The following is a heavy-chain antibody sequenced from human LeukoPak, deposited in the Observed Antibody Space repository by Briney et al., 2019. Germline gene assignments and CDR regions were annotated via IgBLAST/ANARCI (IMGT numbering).Heavy chain of an antibody. CDR1: GFTFISYR. V-gene: IGHV3-74*03. CDR3: ARGGDYYDSSGYFWRPAEIDY. J-gene: IGHJ4*02. Sequence: GGSLRLSCAASGFTFISYRMHWVGQAPGKGLVWVSRINRDGSTTTYADSVKGRFTVSRDNAKNTLNLQMNSLRAEDTAVYYCARGGDYYDSSGYFWRPAEIDYWGQGTLVTVSS. CDR2: INRDGSTT. D-gene: IGHD3-22*01.